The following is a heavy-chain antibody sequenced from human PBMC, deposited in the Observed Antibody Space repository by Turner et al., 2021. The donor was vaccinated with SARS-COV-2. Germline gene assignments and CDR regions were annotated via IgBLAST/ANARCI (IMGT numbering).Heavy chain of an antibody. CDR3: AREPFTYYYDSSGNWFDP. CDR2: INPNSGGT. Sequence: QVQLVQSGAEVKKPGASVKVSCKASGYTFTDYYIHWVRQAPGQGLEWMGWINPNSGGTNYAQTFQGRVTMTRDTSISAAYMELSRLRSDDTAVYYCAREPFTYYYDSSGNWFDPWGQGTLVTVSS. CDR1: GYTFTDYY. D-gene: IGHD3-22*01. J-gene: IGHJ5*02. V-gene: IGHV1-2*02.